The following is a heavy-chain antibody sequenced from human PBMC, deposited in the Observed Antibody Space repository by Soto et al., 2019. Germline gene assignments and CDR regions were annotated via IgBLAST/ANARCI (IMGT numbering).Heavy chain of an antibody. CDR2: MSGSGGST. D-gene: IGHD4-4*01. CDR3: ARDGGMTTVTTSHYYGMDV. J-gene: IGHJ6*02. V-gene: IGHV3-23*01. CDR1: GFTFSSYA. Sequence: GGSLRLSCAASGFTFSSYAMNWVRQAPGKGLEWVSAMSGSGGSTYYADSVKGRFTISRDNSKNTLYLQMYSLRGEDTAVYYCARDGGMTTVTTSHYYGMDVWGQATTVTVSS.